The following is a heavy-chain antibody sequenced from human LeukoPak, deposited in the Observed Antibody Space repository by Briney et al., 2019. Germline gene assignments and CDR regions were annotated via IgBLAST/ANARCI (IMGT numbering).Heavy chain of an antibody. CDR2: IRYDENKK. Sequence: HTGGSLRLSCTASGFTFSSYGMQWVRQAPGKGLEWVACIRYDENKKYYADSVKGRFTVSRDNSENTMYLQMNSLRAEDTAVYYCAKENTRDGYRHSHYWGQGTLVTVSS. D-gene: IGHD5-24*01. V-gene: IGHV3-30*02. J-gene: IGHJ4*02. CDR1: GFTFSSYG. CDR3: AKENTRDGYRHSHY.